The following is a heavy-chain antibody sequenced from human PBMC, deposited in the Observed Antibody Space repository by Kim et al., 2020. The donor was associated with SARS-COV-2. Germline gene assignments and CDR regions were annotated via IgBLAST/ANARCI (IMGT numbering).Heavy chain of an antibody. CDR2: ISYDGSNK. CDR1: GFTFSSYG. D-gene: IGHD1-7*01. J-gene: IGHJ4*02. CDR3: AKGGPYNWNYVGFDY. Sequence: GGSLRLSCAASGFTFSSYGMHWVRQAPGKGLEWVAVISYDGSNKYYADSVKGRFTISRDNSKNTLYLQMNSLRAEDTAVYYCAKGGPYNWNYVGFDYWGQGTLVTVSS. V-gene: IGHV3-30*18.